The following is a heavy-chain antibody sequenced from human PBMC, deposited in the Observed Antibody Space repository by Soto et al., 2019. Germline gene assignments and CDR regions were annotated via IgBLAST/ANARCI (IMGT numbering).Heavy chain of an antibody. Sequence: SETLSLTCAVYGGSFSGYYWSWIRQPPGKGLEWIGEINHSGSTNYNPSLKSRVTISVDTSKNQFSLKLSSVTAADTAVYYCARGYSSSSRVVLGRSGSFDPWGQGTLVTVSS. V-gene: IGHV4-34*01. J-gene: IGHJ5*02. D-gene: IGHD6-6*01. CDR3: ARGYSSSSRVVLGRSGSFDP. CDR1: GGSFSGYY. CDR2: INHSGST.